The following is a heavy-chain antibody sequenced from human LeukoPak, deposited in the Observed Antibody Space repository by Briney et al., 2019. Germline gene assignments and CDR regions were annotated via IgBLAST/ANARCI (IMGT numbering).Heavy chain of an antibody. CDR2: IRYDGSNK. CDR3: AKDLNYGDLLDY. Sequence: GSLRLSCAASGFTFSSYGMHWVRQAPGKGLEWVAFIRYDGSNKYYADSVKGRFTISRDNSKNTLYLQMNSLRAEDTAVYYCAKDLNYGDLLDYWGQGTLVTVSS. CDR1: GFTFSSYG. V-gene: IGHV3-30*02. J-gene: IGHJ4*02. D-gene: IGHD4-17*01.